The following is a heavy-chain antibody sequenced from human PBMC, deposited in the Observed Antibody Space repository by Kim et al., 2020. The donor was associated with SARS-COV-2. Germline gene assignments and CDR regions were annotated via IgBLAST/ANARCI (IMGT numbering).Heavy chain of an antibody. J-gene: IGHJ4*02. Sequence: GGSLRLSCAASGFTFNNYEMNWVRQTPGKGLEWVSFIGTSATDEKYADSVKGRFTVSRDNAKNSLFLQMNSLRVEDTAVYYCTRYEFGIKDVDYWGRGTLVTVSS. CDR3: TRYEFGIKDVDY. V-gene: IGHV3-48*03. CDR1: GFTFNNYE. D-gene: IGHD3-3*01. CDR2: IGTSATDE.